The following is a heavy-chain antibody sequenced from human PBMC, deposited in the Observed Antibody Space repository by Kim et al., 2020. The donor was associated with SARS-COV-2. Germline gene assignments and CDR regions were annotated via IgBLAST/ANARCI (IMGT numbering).Heavy chain of an antibody. V-gene: IGHV3-23*01. D-gene: IGHD6-6*01. J-gene: IGHJ4*02. CDR2: ISGSGGST. CDR3: AKDSKRSAAQPRTGGY. CDR1: GFTFSSYA. Sequence: GGSLRLSCAASGFTFSSYAMSWVRQAPGKGLEWVSAISGSGGSTYYADSVKGRFTISRDNSKNTLYLQMNSLRAEDTAVYYCAKDSKRSAAQPRTGGYWGQGTLVTVSS.